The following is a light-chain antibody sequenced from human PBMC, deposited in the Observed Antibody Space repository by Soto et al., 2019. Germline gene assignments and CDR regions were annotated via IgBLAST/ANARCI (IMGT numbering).Light chain of an antibody. CDR3: QQYNNWWT. Sequence: PGERATLSCRASQSVSSYLAWYRQKPGQAPRLLIYDASNRATGIPARFSGSGSGTEFTLTISSLQSEDFGVYYCQQYNNWWTFGQGTKVDI. CDR2: DAS. CDR1: QSVSSY. J-gene: IGKJ1*01. V-gene: IGKV3D-15*01.